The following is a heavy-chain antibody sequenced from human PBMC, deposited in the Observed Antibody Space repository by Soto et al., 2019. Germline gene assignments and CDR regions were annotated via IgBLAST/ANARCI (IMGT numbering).Heavy chain of an antibody. CDR3: AKDSQDSSGWLDH. Sequence: QVQLVESGGGVVQPGRSLRLSCAASGFTFSSYGMHWVRQAPGKGLEWVAVISYDGSNKYYADSVKGRFTISRDNSKNTLYLQMNSLRAEDTAVYYCAKDSQDSSGWLDHWGQGTLVTVSS. J-gene: IGHJ4*02. D-gene: IGHD6-19*01. CDR1: GFTFSSYG. CDR2: ISYDGSNK. V-gene: IGHV3-30*18.